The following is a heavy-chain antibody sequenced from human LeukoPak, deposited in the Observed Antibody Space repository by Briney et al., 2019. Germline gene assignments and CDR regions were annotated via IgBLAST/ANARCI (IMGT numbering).Heavy chain of an antibody. CDR1: GYTFTVYY. Sequence: ASVNVSCKASGYTFTVYYMHWVRQAPGQGLEWMGWVNTNSGVTKCAKEFQGRVTMTRDTSISTVYMVVTRLTSDDTAVYFFARRRPDSSGYYHFDYWGQGTLVTVSS. D-gene: IGHD3-22*01. V-gene: IGHV1-2*02. J-gene: IGHJ4*02. CDR2: VNTNSGVT. CDR3: ARRRPDSSGYYHFDY.